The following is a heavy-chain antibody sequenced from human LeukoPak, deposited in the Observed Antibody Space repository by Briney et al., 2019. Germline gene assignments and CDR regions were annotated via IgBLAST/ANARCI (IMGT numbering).Heavy chain of an antibody. CDR3: AKNLGNHLDY. CDR1: GFTFSSYG. Sequence: PGGSLRFSCAASGFTFSSYGMNWVRQAPGKGLEWVSTISTSGGSTYYADSVKGRFTISRDNSKNTLYLQMNSLRAEDTAVYYCAKNLGNHLDYWGQGTLVTVSS. J-gene: IGHJ4*02. V-gene: IGHV3-23*01. D-gene: IGHD1-14*01. CDR2: ISTSGGST.